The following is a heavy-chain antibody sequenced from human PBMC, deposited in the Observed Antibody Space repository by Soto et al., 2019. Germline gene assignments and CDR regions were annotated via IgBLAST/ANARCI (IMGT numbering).Heavy chain of an antibody. CDR2: INPNSGGT. CDR3: ARGRGSSSNNFFDP. Sequence: GASVKVSCKASGYTSINYYMHWVRQAPGQGLEWMGWINPNSGGTNLAQKFQGRVTMTRDTSISTAYMELTRLTSDDTAVYYCARGRGSSSNNFFDPWGQGTLVTVS. D-gene: IGHD6-6*01. V-gene: IGHV1-2*02. J-gene: IGHJ5*02. CDR1: GYTSINYY.